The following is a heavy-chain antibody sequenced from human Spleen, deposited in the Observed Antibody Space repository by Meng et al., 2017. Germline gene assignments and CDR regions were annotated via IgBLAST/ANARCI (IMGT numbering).Heavy chain of an antibody. CDR1: GFTFSSSW. CDR2: IKCDGSEK. CDR3: ARDVITSGEFIVYRYYAMDV. Sequence: GESLKISCAASGFTFSSSWMHWVCQAPEKGLEWVADIKCDGSEKYYVDSVKGRFTISRDNARNSLYLQMNSLRAEDTAVYYCARDVITSGEFIVYRYYAMDVWGQGTTVTVSS. D-gene: IGHD3-16*02. V-gene: IGHV3-52*01. J-gene: IGHJ6*02.